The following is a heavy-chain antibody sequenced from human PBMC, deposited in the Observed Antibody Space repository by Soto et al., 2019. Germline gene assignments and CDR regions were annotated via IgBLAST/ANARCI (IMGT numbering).Heavy chain of an antibody. J-gene: IGHJ6*02. Sequence: GSLRLSCADSGITFSSFAMSWVRQAPGKGLEWVSAISDSAADTYYADSVKGRFTISRDNSKNTLYLQMNSLRAEDTAVYYCAASSSVGPVYYYYGMDVWGQGTTVTVSS. V-gene: IGHV3-23*01. CDR3: AASSSVGPVYYYYGMDV. D-gene: IGHD2-2*01. CDR1: GITFSSFA. CDR2: ISDSAADT.